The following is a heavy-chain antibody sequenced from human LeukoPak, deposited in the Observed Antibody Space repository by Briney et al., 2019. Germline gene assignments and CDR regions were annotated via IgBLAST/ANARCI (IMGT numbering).Heavy chain of an antibody. D-gene: IGHD3-22*01. V-gene: IGHV3-21*01. CDR2: ISSSSSYI. CDR1: GFTFSSYS. Sequence: GGSLRLSCAASGFTFSSYSMNWVRQAPGKGLEWVSSISSSSSYIYYADSVKGRFTISRDNAKNSLYLQMNSLRAEDTAVYYFASSRRDYYDCNGYYKKRQPDYWGQGTLVTVSS. CDR3: ASSRRDYYDCNGYYKKRQPDY. J-gene: IGHJ4*02.